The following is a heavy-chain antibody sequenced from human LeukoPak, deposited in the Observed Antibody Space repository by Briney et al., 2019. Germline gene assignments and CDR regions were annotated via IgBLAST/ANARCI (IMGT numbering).Heavy chain of an antibody. J-gene: IGHJ3*02. Sequence: GESLKISCKGSGYSFTSYWIGWVRQMPGKGLEWIGIIYPGDSDTRYSPPFQGQVTISADKSISTAYLQWSSLKASDTAMYYCARRTVTNPNKDAFDIWGQGTMVTVSS. CDR3: ARRTVTNPNKDAFDI. CDR1: GYSFTSYW. CDR2: IYPGDSDT. V-gene: IGHV5-51*01. D-gene: IGHD4-17*01.